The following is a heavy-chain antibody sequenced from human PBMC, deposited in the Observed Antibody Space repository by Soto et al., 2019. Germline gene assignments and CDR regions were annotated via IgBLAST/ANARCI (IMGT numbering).Heavy chain of an antibody. CDR1: GFTFSSYS. D-gene: IGHD3-22*01. J-gene: IGHJ4*02. CDR2: ISSSSSYI. Sequence: EVQLVESGGGLVKPGGSLRLSCAASGFTFSSYSMNWVRQAPGKGLEWVSSISSSSSYIYYADSVKGRFIISRDNAKNSLYLQMNSLRAEDTAVYYCASDYYYDSSGYGPFDYWGQGTLVTVSS. V-gene: IGHV3-21*01. CDR3: ASDYYYDSSGYGPFDY.